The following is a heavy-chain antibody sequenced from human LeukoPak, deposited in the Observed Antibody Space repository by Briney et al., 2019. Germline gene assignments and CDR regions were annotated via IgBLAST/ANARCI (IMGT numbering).Heavy chain of an antibody. CDR2: IKQDGSET. CDR1: GFTFGSYW. D-gene: IGHD2-15*01. J-gene: IGHJ4*02. V-gene: IGHV3-7*05. CDR3: ARGSGGPWYFDF. Sequence: QPGGSLILSCAASGFTFGSYWVTWVRQAPGKGLEWVANIKQDGSETYYVDSVKGRFTISRDNAKSSLYLQMNSLRVEDTAVYYCARGSGGPWYFDFWGQGTLVTVSS.